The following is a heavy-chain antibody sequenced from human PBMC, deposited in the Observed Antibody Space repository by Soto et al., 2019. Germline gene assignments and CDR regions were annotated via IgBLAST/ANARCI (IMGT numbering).Heavy chain of an antibody. V-gene: IGHV3-30-3*01. J-gene: IGHJ4*02. CDR1: GFTFSSYA. CDR2: VSYDGSNK. Sequence: QVPPVESGGGVVQPGRSLRLSCAASGFTFSSYAMHWVRQAPGKGLEWVAVVSYDGSNKYYADSVKGRFTISRDNSKNTLYLQMNSLRAEDTAVYYCAREIERLLGYWGQGTLVTVSS. CDR3: AREIERLLGY. D-gene: IGHD3-3*01.